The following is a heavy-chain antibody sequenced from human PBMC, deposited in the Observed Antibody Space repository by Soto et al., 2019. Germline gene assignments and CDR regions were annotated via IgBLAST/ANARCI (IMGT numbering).Heavy chain of an antibody. D-gene: IGHD3-9*01. V-gene: IGHV3-23*01. CDR2: ISGSGGST. Sequence: PGWSLRLSCASSVFTFISYAMSWVRQAPGKGLEWVSAISGSGGSTYYADSVKGRFTISRDNSKNTLYLQMNSLRAEDTAVYYCAKDPDDYYDILTGYLDYWGQGTLVTVSS. J-gene: IGHJ4*02. CDR3: AKDPDDYYDILTGYLDY. CDR1: VFTFISYA.